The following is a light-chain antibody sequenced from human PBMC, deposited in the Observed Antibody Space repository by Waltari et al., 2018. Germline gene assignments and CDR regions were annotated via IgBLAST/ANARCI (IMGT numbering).Light chain of an antibody. J-gene: IGKJ2*01. CDR1: QSVSSN. V-gene: IGKV3-15*01. CDR2: GAS. CDR3: QHYNNWPMSA. Sequence: EIVMTQSPATLSVSPGERATLSCRASQSVSSNLAWYQQRPGQAPRLLIYGASTRATGCPARCSGSGSRTEFTLTINSLQSEDSALYYCQHYNNWPMSAFGQGTKLEIK.